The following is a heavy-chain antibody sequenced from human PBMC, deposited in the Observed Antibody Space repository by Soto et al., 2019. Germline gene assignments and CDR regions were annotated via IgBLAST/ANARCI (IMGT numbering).Heavy chain of an antibody. D-gene: IGHD6-13*01. CDR3: ARDRHSSSWFFDY. CDR2: ISAYNGNT. V-gene: IGHV1-18*01. J-gene: IGHJ4*02. Sequence: ASVKVSCKCSCYTFTSYGISLLRQDPGQGLEWMGWISAYNGNTNYAQKLQGRVTMTTDTSTSTAYMELRSLRSDDTAVYYCARDRHSSSWFFDYWGQGTLVTVSS. CDR1: CYTFTSYG.